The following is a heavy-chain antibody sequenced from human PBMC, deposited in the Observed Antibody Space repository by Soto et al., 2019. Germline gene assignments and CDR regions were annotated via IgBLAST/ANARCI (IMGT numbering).Heavy chain of an antibody. D-gene: IGHD5-12*01. J-gene: IGHJ4*02. V-gene: IGHV3-23*01. CDR3: AKAPGVATIKSNFDY. CDR1: GVTRSHA. CDR2: ISGGGYTA. Sequence: EVQLLESGGGLVQPGGSLRLSCVVSGVTRSHAMYWVGQAPGQGLEWVAGISGGGYTAYYPDSVRGRFTISRDNSKYTVYLQIDNLRDDDTAVYYCAKAPGVATIKSNFDYWGQGTLVTVSS.